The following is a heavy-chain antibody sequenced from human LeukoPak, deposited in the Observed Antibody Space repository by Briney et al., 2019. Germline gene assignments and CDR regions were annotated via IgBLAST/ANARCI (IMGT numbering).Heavy chain of an antibody. CDR1: GGSVSSSSYF. Sequence: TSETLSLTCTVSGGSVSSSSYFWGWIRQSSGKGLEWIGSVYYSGITSHNPSLKSRVTISVDTSKNQFSLKLSSVTAADTAVYYCASGKYFDLWGRGTLVTVSS. CDR3: ASGKYFDL. CDR2: VYYSGIT. J-gene: IGHJ2*01. V-gene: IGHV4-39*07.